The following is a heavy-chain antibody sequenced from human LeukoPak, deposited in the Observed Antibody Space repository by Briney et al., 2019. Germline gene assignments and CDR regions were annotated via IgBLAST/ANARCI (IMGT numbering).Heavy chain of an antibody. Sequence: SETLSLTCTVSGGSINSFYWSWIRQSAGKGLEWIGRIYNTGSTNYNPSLKSRVTMSIDTSKNQFSLNLSSVTAADTAIYYCSKGGSSWSNWFDHWGQGTLVTVSS. V-gene: IGHV4-4*07. J-gene: IGHJ5*02. CDR1: GGSINSFY. CDR2: IYNTGST. CDR3: SKGGSSWSNWFDH. D-gene: IGHD6-13*01.